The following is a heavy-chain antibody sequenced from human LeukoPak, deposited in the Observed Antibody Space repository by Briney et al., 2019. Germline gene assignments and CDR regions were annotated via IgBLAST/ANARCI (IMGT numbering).Heavy chain of an antibody. CDR1: GGSFSGYY. Sequence: SETLSLTCAVYGGSFSGYYWSWIRQPPGKGLEWIGEINHSGSTNYNPSLKSRVTISVDTSKNQFSLKLSSVTAADTAVYYCARGPRNYGYSYYYYYYMDVWGKGTTVTVSS. CDR3: ARGPRNYGYSYYYYYYMDV. D-gene: IGHD6-13*01. CDR2: INHSGST. V-gene: IGHV4-34*01. J-gene: IGHJ6*03.